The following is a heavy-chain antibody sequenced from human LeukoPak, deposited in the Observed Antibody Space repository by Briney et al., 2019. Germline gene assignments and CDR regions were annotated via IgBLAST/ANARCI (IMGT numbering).Heavy chain of an antibody. CDR2: ISRSSSII. Sequence: PGGSLRLSCAASGFPFSSYEMNWVRQAPGKGLEWVSYISRSSSIIYYADSVKGRFTISRDNAKNSLYLQMNSLRVADTAVYYCARPGYQSGNWVLFDCWGQGSLVSVSS. CDR3: ARPGYQSGNWVLFDC. J-gene: IGHJ4*02. V-gene: IGHV3-48*03. D-gene: IGHD6-25*01. CDR1: GFPFSSYE.